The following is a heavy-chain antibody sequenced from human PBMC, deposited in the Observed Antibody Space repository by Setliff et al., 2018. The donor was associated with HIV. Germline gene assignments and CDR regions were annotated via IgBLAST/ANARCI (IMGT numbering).Heavy chain of an antibody. CDR1: GFTFGSYA. J-gene: IGHJ6*02. CDR3: AKTLPTLYPPHDYYFAMDV. CDR2: ISGSGDST. V-gene: IGHV3-23*01. D-gene: IGHD2-15*01. Sequence: PGESLKISCAPSGFTFGSYAMSWVRQAPGKGLEWVSVISGSGDSTFYADSLKGRFTISRDNSKNTLYLQMNSLRAEDTAVYYCAKTLPTLYPPHDYYFAMDVWGQGTTVTVSS.